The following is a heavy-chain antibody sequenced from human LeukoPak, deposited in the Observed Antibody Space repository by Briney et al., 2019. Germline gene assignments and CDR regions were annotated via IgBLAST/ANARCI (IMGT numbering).Heavy chain of an antibody. J-gene: IGHJ4*02. V-gene: IGHV4-4*07. CDR2: IYTSGST. CDR1: GGSISSYY. Sequence: SETLSLTCTVSGGSISSYYWSWIRQPAGKGLEWIGRIYTSGSTNYSPSLKSRVTISVDTSKNQFSLKLTSVTAADTAVYYCARRNGYKGTMIWGQGTLVTVSS. D-gene: IGHD5-24*01. CDR3: ARRNGYKGTMI.